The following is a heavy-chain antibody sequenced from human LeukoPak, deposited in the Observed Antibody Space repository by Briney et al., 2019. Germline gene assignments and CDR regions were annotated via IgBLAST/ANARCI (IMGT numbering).Heavy chain of an antibody. CDR3: ARSYVDTAMAYDY. V-gene: IGHV1-69*05. D-gene: IGHD5-18*01. J-gene: IGHJ4*02. CDR1: GGTFSSYA. Sequence: GASVKVSCKASGGTFSSYAISWVRQAPGQGLEWMGGIIPIFGTANYAQKFQGRVTITTDESTSTAYMELSSLRSEDTAVYYCARSYVDTAMAYDYWGQGTLVTVSS. CDR2: IIPIFGTA.